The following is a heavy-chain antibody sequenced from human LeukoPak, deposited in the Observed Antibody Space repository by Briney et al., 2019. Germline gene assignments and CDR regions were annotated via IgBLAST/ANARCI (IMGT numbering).Heavy chain of an antibody. V-gene: IGHV1-18*01. CDR2: ISAYNGNT. J-gene: IGHJ6*02. CDR3: ARESGDMYYYYGMDV. D-gene: IGHD3-10*01. CDR1: GYTFTSYG. Sequence: GASVKVSCKASGYTFTSYGIGWVRQAPGQGLEWMGWISAYNGNTNYAQKLQGRVTMTTDTSTSTAYMELRSLRSDDTAVYYCARESGDMYYYYGMDVWGQGTTVTVSS.